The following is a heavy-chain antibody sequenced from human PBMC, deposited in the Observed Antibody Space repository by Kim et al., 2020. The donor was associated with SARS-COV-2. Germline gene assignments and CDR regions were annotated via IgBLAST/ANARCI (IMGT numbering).Heavy chain of an antibody. CDR3: ARHPEYSNYGWSDWYFDL. Sequence: SETLSLTCTVSGGSISSSSYYWGWFRQPPGKGLEWIGSIYYSGSTYYNPSLKSRVTISVDTSKNQFSLKLSSVTAADTAVYYCARHPEYSNYGWSDWYFDLWGRGTLVTVSS. CDR2: IYYSGST. V-gene: IGHV4-39*01. J-gene: IGHJ2*01. D-gene: IGHD4-4*01. CDR1: GGSISSSSYY.